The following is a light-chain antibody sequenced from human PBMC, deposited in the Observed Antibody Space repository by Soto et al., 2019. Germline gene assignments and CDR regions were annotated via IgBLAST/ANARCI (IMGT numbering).Light chain of an antibody. CDR2: GAS. J-gene: IGKJ1*01. V-gene: IGKV1-5*01. CDR1: QTVERW. Sequence: DIQMTQSPSTLPASVGDRVTISCRASQTVERWLAWYQQTPGKAPKLLIFGASNLHIGVPSRFSGSGSGTEFTLTINNLQREDFATYYCQESFFTLGTFGRGTKVDIK. CDR3: QESFFTLGT.